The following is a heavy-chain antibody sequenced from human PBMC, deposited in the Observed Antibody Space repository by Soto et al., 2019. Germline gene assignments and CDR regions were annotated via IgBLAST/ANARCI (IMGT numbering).Heavy chain of an antibody. Sequence: QVQLVDSGGGVVQPGRSLRLSCAASGFTFRSYGMHWVRQAPGKGLEWVAVIWHDGSNKYYVDSVQGRFTISRDNSENTVYLQMNSLRADDTAVYYCAGDGYGSARCGALDIWGHGTMVIVSS. J-gene: IGHJ3*02. CDR2: IWHDGSNK. D-gene: IGHD6-19*01. CDR1: GFTFRSYG. V-gene: IGHV3-33*01. CDR3: AGDGYGSARCGALDI.